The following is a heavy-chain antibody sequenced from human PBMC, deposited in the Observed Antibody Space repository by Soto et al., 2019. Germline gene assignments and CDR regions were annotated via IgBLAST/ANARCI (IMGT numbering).Heavy chain of an antibody. V-gene: IGHV3-48*02. D-gene: IGHD5-18*01. Sequence: EVQLVESGGGLVQPGGYLRLSCAASGLTFSSYSMNWVRQAPGKGLEWVSYIRSSSSTIYYEDSVKGRFTIPRDNAKTSLYLQMNILRDEDTAVYYCARYPVYSYVPPDYWGQCTLVTVPS. J-gene: IGHJ4*02. CDR2: IRSSSSTI. CDR1: GLTFSSYS. CDR3: ARYPVYSYVPPDY.